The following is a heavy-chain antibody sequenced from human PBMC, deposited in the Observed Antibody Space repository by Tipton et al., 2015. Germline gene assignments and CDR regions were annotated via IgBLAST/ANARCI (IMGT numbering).Heavy chain of an antibody. CDR2: IYYSGST. Sequence: GLVKPSETLSLACSVSHDSIRNKYWSWIRQPPGKGLEWIGYIYYSGSTTYNPSLKSRVTISVDTSKNQFSLNLSSVTAADTAVYYCARSQLDWFDPWGQGTLVTVSS. V-gene: IGHV4-59*01. J-gene: IGHJ5*02. CDR3: ARSQLDWFDP. D-gene: IGHD1-1*01. CDR1: HDSIRNKY.